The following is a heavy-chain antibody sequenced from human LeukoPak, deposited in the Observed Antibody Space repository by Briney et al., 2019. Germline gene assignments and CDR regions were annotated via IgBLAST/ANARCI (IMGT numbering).Heavy chain of an antibody. J-gene: IGHJ5*02. CDR1: GFTFDDYN. CDR3: VKDNFYDSTLSDP. V-gene: IGHV3-43*01. D-gene: IGHD3-22*01. CDR2: ITWDGGET. Sequence: GGSLRLSCAASGFTFDDYNMIWVRHTPGKGLEWVSLITWDGGETFYADSVQGRFTISRDNTRDSLYLHMTSLKVEDTAFYYCVKDNFYDSTLSDPWGQGTLVTVSS.